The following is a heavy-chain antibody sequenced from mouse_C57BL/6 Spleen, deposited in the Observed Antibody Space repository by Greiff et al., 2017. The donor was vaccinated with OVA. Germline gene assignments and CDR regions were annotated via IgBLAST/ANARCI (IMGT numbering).Heavy chain of an antibody. J-gene: IGHJ2*01. V-gene: IGHV1-52*01. CDR2: IDPSDSET. D-gene: IGHD1-1*01. CDR1: GYTFTSYW. CDR3: ARSPYYGSTYYFDY. Sequence: QVHVKQPGAELVRPGSSVKLSCKASGYTFTSYWMHWVKQRPIQGLEWIGNIDPSDSETHYNQKFKDKATLTVDKSSSTAYMQLSSLTSEDSAVYYCARSPYYGSTYYFDYWGQGTTLTVSS.